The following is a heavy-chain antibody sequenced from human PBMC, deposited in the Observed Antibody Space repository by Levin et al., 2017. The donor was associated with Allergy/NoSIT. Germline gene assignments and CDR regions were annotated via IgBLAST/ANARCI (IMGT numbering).Heavy chain of an antibody. Sequence: GESLKISCAASGFTFSTYRMNWVRQAPGKGLEWVSYIGTSSSDIYYADSVRGRFTISRDNAKNSLYLQMNSLRAEDTAVYYCARVRLLGHDLDFWGQGTLVTVSS. J-gene: IGHJ4*02. CDR1: GFTFSTYR. D-gene: IGHD2-21*01. V-gene: IGHV3-48*01. CDR3: ARVRLLGHDLDF. CDR2: IGTSSSDI.